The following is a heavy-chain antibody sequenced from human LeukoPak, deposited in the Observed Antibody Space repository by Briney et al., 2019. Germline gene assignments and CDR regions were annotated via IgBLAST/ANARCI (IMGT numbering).Heavy chain of an antibody. CDR1: GYTFTGYY. CDR3: ARGDSLLRFLEWLIQIPYFDY. Sequence: ASVKVSCKASGYTFTGYYMHWVRQAPGQGLEWMGWINPNSGGTNYAQKFQGRVTMTRDTSISTAYMELSRLRSDDTAVYYCARGDSLLRFLEWLIQIPYFDYWGQGTLVTVSS. J-gene: IGHJ4*02. CDR2: INPNSGGT. V-gene: IGHV1-2*02. D-gene: IGHD3-3*01.